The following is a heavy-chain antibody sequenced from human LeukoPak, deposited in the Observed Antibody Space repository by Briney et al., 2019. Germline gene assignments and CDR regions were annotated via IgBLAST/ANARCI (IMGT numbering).Heavy chain of an antibody. Sequence: GGSLRLSCAGSGSTFSSYAMSWVRQAPGKGLEWVSAISDSGDYTYYADSVKGRFTISRDNSKNTLYLHVNSLRAEDTAVYYCAKDTSIGKYCTSGVCSPFDYWGQGTLVTVSS. CDR2: ISDSGDYT. D-gene: IGHD2-8*01. J-gene: IGHJ4*02. V-gene: IGHV3-23*01. CDR1: GSTFSSYA. CDR3: AKDTSIGKYCTSGVCSPFDY.